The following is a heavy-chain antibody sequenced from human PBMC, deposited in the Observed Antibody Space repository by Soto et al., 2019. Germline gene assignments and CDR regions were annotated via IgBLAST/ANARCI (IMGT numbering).Heavy chain of an antibody. CDR3: ARAYYYDSSGYPPSFDY. CDR2: IFSNDEK. D-gene: IGHD3-22*01. CDR1: GFSLSNARMG. Sequence: SGPTLVNPTETLTLTCTVSGFSLSNARMGVSWIRQPPGKALEWLAHIFSNDEKSYSTSLKSRLTISKDTSKSQVVLTMTNMDPVDTATYYCARAYYYDSSGYPPSFDYWGQGTLVTVSS. J-gene: IGHJ4*02. V-gene: IGHV2-26*01.